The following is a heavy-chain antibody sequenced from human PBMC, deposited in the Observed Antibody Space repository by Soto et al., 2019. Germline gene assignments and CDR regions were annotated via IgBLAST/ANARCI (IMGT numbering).Heavy chain of an antibody. Sequence: GASVKVSCKASGYTFTSYDINWVRQATGQGLEWMGWMNPNSGNTGYAQKFQGRVTMTRNTSISTAYMELSSLRSEDTAVYYCARGFTALENYYYYYYMDVWGKGTTVTVSS. V-gene: IGHV1-8*01. CDR3: ARGFTALENYYYYYYMDV. CDR1: GYTFTSYD. CDR2: MNPNSGNT. J-gene: IGHJ6*03. D-gene: IGHD1-1*01.